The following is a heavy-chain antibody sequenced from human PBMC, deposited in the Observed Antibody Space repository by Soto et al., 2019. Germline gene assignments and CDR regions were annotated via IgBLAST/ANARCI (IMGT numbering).Heavy chain of an antibody. CDR1: GGSFSGYY. J-gene: IGHJ5*02. CDR2: INHSGST. V-gene: IGHV4-34*01. D-gene: IGHD2-21*02. CDR3: ARGGGGDLKPYNWFDP. Sequence: TSETLSLTCAVYGGSFSGYYWSWIRQPPGKGLEWIGEINHSGSTNYNPSLKSRVTISVDTSRNQFSLKLSSVTAADTAVYYCARGGGGDLKPYNWFDPWGQGTLVTVSS.